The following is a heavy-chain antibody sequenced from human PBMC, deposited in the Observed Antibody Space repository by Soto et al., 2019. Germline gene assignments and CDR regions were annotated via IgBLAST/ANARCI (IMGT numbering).Heavy chain of an antibody. CDR1: RLTFSNYA. D-gene: IGHD6-19*01. CDR3: VISSGWPYQSSGMDV. CDR2: ISGSGDTA. V-gene: IGHV3-23*01. Sequence: HPGGSLRLSCVISRLTFSNYALNWVRQAPGKGLEWVSSISGSGDTAYYADSVKGRFTISRDNSKNTLYLQMNSLRAEDTAVYYCVISSGWPYQSSGMDVRGQGTTVTVSS. J-gene: IGHJ6*02.